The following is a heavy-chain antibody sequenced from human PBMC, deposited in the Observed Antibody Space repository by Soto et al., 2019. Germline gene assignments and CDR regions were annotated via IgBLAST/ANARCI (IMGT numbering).Heavy chain of an antibody. V-gene: IGHV3-23*01. CDR2: ISGSGRST. J-gene: IGHJ6*03. CDR3: AKGIYGVAARYYYYYYMDV. Sequence: GGSLRLSCAASGFTFSSYAMSWVRQAPGKGLEWVSAISGSGRSTYYADSVKGRLTISRDNSKNTLYLQMNSLRAEDKAVYYCAKGIYGVAARYYYYYYMDVWGKGTTVTVSS. D-gene: IGHD2-15*01. CDR1: GFTFSSYA.